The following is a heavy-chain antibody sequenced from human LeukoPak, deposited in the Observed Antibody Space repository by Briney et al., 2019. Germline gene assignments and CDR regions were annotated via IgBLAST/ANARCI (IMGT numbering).Heavy chain of an antibody. CDR2: ISGSDDGT. CDR3: ARADYGFDY. CDR1: GFTFSTYA. V-gene: IGHV3-23*01. Sequence: GGSLRLSCAASGFTFSTYAMSWVRQIPGKGLEWVSAISGSDDGTYYADSVKGRFTISRDNSKNTLYLEMNSLRVEDTAIYYCARADYGFDYWGQGTLVTVSS. J-gene: IGHJ4*02. D-gene: IGHD3-10*01.